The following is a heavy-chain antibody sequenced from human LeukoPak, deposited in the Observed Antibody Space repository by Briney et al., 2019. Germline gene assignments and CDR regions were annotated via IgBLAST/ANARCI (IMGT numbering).Heavy chain of an antibody. Sequence: ASVKVSCKASGYTFTSYDINWVRQATGQGLEWMGWMNPNSGNTGYAQKFQGRVTMTMNTSISTAYMELSSMRSEDTAVYSCASSYRRYYYMDVWGKGTTVTVSS. D-gene: IGHD3-16*02. V-gene: IGHV1-8*01. CDR1: GYTFTSYD. J-gene: IGHJ6*03. CDR2: MNPNSGNT. CDR3: ASSYRRYYYMDV.